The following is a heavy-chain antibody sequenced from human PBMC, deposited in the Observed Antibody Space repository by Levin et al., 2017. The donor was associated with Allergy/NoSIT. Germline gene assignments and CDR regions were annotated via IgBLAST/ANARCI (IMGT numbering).Heavy chain of an antibody. CDR3: ARVAGYSYGYYFDY. CDR2: IYLSGST. CDR1: GGSISSGGYS. V-gene: IGHV4-30-2*01. Sequence: TTSETLSLTCAVSGGSISSGGYSGSWIRQPPGKGLEWIGNIYLSGSTNDNPSLKSRVTMSVDRSKNQFSLKLSYVTAADTAVYYCARVAGYSYGYYFDYWGPGTLVTVSS. J-gene: IGHJ4*02. D-gene: IGHD5-18*01.